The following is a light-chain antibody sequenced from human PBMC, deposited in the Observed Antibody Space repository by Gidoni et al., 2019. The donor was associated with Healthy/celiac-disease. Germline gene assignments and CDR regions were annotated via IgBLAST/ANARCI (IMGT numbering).Light chain of an antibody. CDR3: QQRSNWLST. V-gene: IGKV3-11*01. CDR1: QSVSSY. J-gene: IGKJ5*01. CDR2: DAS. Sequence: EIVLTQSPATLSLSPGERATLSCRASQSVSSYLAWYQPKPGQAPRLLIYDASNRATGIPARFSGSGSGTDFTLTISSLEPEDFAVYYCQQRSNWLSTFGQGTRLEIK.